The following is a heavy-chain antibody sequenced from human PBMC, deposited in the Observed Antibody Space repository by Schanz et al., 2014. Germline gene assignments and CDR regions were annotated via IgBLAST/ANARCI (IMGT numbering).Heavy chain of an antibody. CDR1: GFAFSSYG. CDR3: ARVKYCTITRCYRTETEGIYYMDV. J-gene: IGHJ6*03. CDR2: ISSGGGST. D-gene: IGHD2-2*01. V-gene: IGHV3-23*01. Sequence: EVQLLESGGGLVQPGGSLRLSCLASGFAFSSYGMNWLRQAPGKGLEWVSSISSGGGSTYYADSVKGRFTISRDNSKNTLYLQMKSLRAEDTAVYYCARVKYCTITRCYRTETEGIYYMDVWGKGTTVTVSS.